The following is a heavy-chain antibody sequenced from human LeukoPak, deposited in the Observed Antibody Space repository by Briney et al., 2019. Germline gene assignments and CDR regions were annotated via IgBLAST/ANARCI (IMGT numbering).Heavy chain of an antibody. CDR3: ARYGYSGLVGYYDMDV. V-gene: IGHV7-4-1*02. Sequence: ASVKVSCKASGYTFTTYGMNWVRQAPGQGLEWMGWINTDTGSPTYAQGFTGRFVFSLDTSVSTAYLQISSLKAEDTAVYYCARYGYSGLVGYYDMDVWGKGTTVTVSS. CDR1: GYTFTTYG. J-gene: IGHJ6*03. D-gene: IGHD5-12*01. CDR2: INTDTGSP.